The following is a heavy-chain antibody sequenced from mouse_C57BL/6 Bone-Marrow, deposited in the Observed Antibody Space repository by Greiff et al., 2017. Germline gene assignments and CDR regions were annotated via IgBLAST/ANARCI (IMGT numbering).Heavy chain of an antibody. CDR3: AILYYCGSGADY. CDR2: IHPSDSDT. Sequence: QVQLQQPGAELVKPGASVKVSCKASGYTFTSYWMHWVKQRPGQGLEWIGRIHPSDSDTTYNQQFKGKATLTVAKSSSTAYMQRSSLTSEDSAVYYCAILYYCGSGADYWGQGTTLTVSS. D-gene: IGHD1-1*01. CDR1: GYTFTSYW. J-gene: IGHJ2*01. V-gene: IGHV1-74*01.